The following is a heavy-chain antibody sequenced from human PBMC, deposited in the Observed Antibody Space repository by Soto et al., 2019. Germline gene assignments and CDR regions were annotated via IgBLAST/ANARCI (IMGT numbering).Heavy chain of an antibody. J-gene: IGHJ4*02. CDR1: GFTFSNYD. Sequence: PGGSLRLSCAASGFTFSNYDMHWVRQATGKGLERVSAIGTAGDTFYPGSVKGRFTISRENAKTSLYLQMNSLRAGDTAVYYCARVPKGQLWTFDYWGQGTLVTVSS. D-gene: IGHD5-18*01. CDR2: IGTAGDT. CDR3: ARVPKGQLWTFDY. V-gene: IGHV3-13*01.